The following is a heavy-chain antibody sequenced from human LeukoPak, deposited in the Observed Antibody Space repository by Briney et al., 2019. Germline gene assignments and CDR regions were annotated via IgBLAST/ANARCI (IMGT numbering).Heavy chain of an antibody. CDR1: GGSFSGYY. CDR3: ARTEYYDFWSGYGRGDDAFDI. Sequence: PSETLSLTCAVYGGSFSGYYWSWIRQPPGKGLEWIGEINHSGSTNYNPSLKSRVTISVDTSKNQFSLKLSSVTAADTAVYYCARTEYYDFWSGYGRGDDAFDIWGQGTMVTVSS. V-gene: IGHV4-34*01. J-gene: IGHJ3*02. CDR2: INHSGST. D-gene: IGHD3-3*01.